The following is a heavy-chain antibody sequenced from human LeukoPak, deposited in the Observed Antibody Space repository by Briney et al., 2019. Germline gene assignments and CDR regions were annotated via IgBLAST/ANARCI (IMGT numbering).Heavy chain of an antibody. V-gene: IGHV1-18*01. D-gene: IGHD3-3*01. Sequence: ASVKVSCKASGYSFTRYGISWVRQAPGQGLEWMGWISAYNGNTNYAQKLQGRVIMTTDTSTSTAYMELRSLRSDDTAVYYCARVPDFWSGSDYWGQGTLVTVSS. CDR1: GYSFTRYG. CDR3: ARVPDFWSGSDY. CDR2: ISAYNGNT. J-gene: IGHJ4*02.